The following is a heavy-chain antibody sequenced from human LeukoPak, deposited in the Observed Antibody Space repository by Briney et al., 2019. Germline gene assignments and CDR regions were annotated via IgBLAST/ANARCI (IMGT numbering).Heavy chain of an antibody. V-gene: IGHV3-30*02. CDR2: IRYDGSNK. Sequence: PGGSLRLSCAASGFTFSSYGMHWVRQAPGKGLEWVAFIRYDGSNKYYADSVKGRFTISRDNSKNTLYLQMNSLRAEDTAVYYCAKDAKFDFWSGTPDYMDVWGKGTTVTVSS. J-gene: IGHJ6*03. CDR3: AKDAKFDFWSGTPDYMDV. CDR1: GFTFSSYG. D-gene: IGHD3-3*01.